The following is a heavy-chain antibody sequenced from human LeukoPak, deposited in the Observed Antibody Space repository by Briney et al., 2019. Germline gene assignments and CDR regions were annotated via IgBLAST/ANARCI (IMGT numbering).Heavy chain of an antibody. CDR3: ARAPGDDFWSGPYYYGMGV. CDR2: INPSGGST. V-gene: IGHV1-46*01. D-gene: IGHD3-3*01. Sequence: ASVKVSCMASGYTFTSYYMHWVRQAPGQGLEWMGIINPSGGSTSYAQKFQGRVTMTRDTSTSTVYMELSSLRSEDTAVYYRARAPGDDFWSGPYYYGMGVWGQGTTVTVSS. J-gene: IGHJ6*02. CDR1: GYTFTSYY.